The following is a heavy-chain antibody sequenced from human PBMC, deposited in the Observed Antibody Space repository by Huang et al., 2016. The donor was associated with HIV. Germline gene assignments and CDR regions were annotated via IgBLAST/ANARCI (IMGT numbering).Heavy chain of an antibody. D-gene: IGHD6-13*01. Sequence: QLQLQESGPGQVKPSETLSLTCTVSGDFISSTNYYWGWIRQSPGKGLEWVGSGYQSGSTNYTPSLKSRVTLSVDTSRNQFSLRLNSVTAADTAVYYCASQHIGAAATWFWGRGTQVAVSS. V-gene: IGHV4-39*01. CDR2: GYQSGST. CDR1: GDFISSTNYY. J-gene: IGHJ4*02. CDR3: ASQHIGAAATWF.